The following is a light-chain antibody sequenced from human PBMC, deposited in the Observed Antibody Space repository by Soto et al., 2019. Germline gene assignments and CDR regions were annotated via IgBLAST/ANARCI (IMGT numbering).Light chain of an antibody. CDR2: DVS. Sequence: QSALTQPASVSGSPGQSITISCTGTSSDVGGYNYVSWYQQHPGKAPNLMIYDVSNRPSGFSHRFSGSKSGNTAFLTISGLQAEDEANYYCVSYTSSSTLLFGGVTKLTVL. J-gene: IGLJ2*01. V-gene: IGLV2-14*01. CDR1: SSDVGGYNY. CDR3: VSYTSSSTLL.